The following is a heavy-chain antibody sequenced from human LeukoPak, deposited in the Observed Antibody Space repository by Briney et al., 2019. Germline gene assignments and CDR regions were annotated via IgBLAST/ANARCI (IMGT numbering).Heavy chain of an antibody. V-gene: IGHV3-53*01. J-gene: IGHJ5*02. CDR1: GFTVNNNH. CDR2: ISNGGTT. Sequence: PGGSLRLSCAASGFTVNNNHMSWVRQAPGKGLEWVSVISNGGTTYYADSVEGRFTISRDNSENTLFLQMNSLRAEDTAVYYCAKVRYGDYVRSPLDLWGQGTLVTVSS. CDR3: AKVRYGDYVRSPLDL. D-gene: IGHD4-17*01.